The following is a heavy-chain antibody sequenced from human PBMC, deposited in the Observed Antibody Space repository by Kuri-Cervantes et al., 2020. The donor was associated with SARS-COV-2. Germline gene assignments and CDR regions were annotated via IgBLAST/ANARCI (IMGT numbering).Heavy chain of an antibody. J-gene: IGHJ6*03. D-gene: IGHD6-19*01. CDR3: ARGHLAGGYYYYYMDV. CDR1: GFTFSSYS. CDR2: ISSSISYI. Sequence: GGSLRLACAAAGFTFSSYSMHWVRQAPGKGLEWVSSISSSISYIYYADSVNGRFTISRDNAKNSLYLQMNSLRAEDTAVYYCARGHLAGGYYYYYMDVWDKGTTVTVSS. V-gene: IGHV3-21*04.